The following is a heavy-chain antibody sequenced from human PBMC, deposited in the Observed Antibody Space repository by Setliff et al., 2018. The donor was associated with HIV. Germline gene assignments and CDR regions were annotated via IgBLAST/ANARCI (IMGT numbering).Heavy chain of an antibody. Sequence: GGSLRLSCAGSGFTFTDAWLSWVRQAPGKGLEWVARIKSKTNGGDGTADYATPVRGRLAITRDNAKNSLHLQMNSLRAEDTAVYYCARLGGAGPYWGQGTLVTVSS. CDR3: ARLGGAGPY. CDR2: IKSKTNGGDGTA. CDR1: GFTFTDAW. V-gene: IGHV3-15*01. D-gene: IGHD7-27*01. J-gene: IGHJ4*02.